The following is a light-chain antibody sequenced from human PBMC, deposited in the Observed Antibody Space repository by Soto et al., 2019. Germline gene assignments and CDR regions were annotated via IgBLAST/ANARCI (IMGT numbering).Light chain of an antibody. V-gene: IGLV3-1*01. CDR3: QAWDRSTYVV. CDR1: KLGDKY. CDR2: QDN. J-gene: IGLJ2*01. Sequence: SYELTQPPSGSVSPGQTASITCAGDKLGDKYACWYQQKPGQSPVLVIYQDNKRPSGIPGRFSGSNSGNTATLTISGTQAMDEDDYYCQAWDRSTYVVFGGGTKLTVL.